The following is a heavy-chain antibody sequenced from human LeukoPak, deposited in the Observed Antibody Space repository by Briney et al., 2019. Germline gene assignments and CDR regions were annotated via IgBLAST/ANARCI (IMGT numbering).Heavy chain of an antibody. CDR2: INPSEGST. V-gene: IGHV1-46*01. J-gene: IGHJ4*02. Sequence: ASVKVSCKASGYVFTSYYMYWVRQAPGQGLEWMGFINPSEGSTSYPQRFQGRVTMTRDTSTSTVYMELTSLTSEDTAVYYCARIYGSGNFWGQGTLVTVSS. CDR3: ARIYGSGNF. CDR1: GYVFTSYY. D-gene: IGHD3-10*01.